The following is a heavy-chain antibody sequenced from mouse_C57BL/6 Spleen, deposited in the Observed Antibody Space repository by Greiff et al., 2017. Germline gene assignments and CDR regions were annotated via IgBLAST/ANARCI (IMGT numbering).Heavy chain of an antibody. D-gene: IGHD1-1*01. CDR2: IYPGSGST. Sequence: VQLKEPGAELVKPGASVKMSCKASGYTFTSYWMTWVKQRPGQGLEWIGDIYPGSGSTNYNEKFKSKATLTVDTSSSTAYMQLSSLTSEDSAVYDCASGGSKAWFAYWGQGTLVTVSA. CDR3: ASGGSKAWFAY. J-gene: IGHJ3*01. V-gene: IGHV1-55*01. CDR1: GYTFTSYW.